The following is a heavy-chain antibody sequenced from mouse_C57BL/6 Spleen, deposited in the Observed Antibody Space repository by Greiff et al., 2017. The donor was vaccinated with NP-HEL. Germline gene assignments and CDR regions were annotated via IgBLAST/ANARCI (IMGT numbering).Heavy chain of an antibody. J-gene: IGHJ4*01. Sequence: VQLQESGAELARPGASVKLSCKASGYTFTSYGISWVKQRTGQGLEWIGEIYPRSGNTYYNEKFKGKATLTADKSSSTAYMELRSLTSEDSAVYFCATGVYDYVAYYAMDYWGQGTSVTVSS. CDR2: IYPRSGNT. CDR3: ATGVYDYVAYYAMDY. V-gene: IGHV1-81*01. D-gene: IGHD2-4*01. CDR1: GYTFTSYG.